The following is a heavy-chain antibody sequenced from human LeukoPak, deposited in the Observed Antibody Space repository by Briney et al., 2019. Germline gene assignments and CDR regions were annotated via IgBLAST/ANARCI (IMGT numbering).Heavy chain of an antibody. CDR2: ISYDGINE. CDR1: GFTFSNHA. V-gene: IGHV3-30*18. D-gene: IGHD3-16*01. CDR3: AKDWVGHSYGYVRFDY. Sequence: GGSLRLSCAASGFTFSNHAMHWVRQAPGRGLEWVAVISYDGINERYGDSVKGRFTISRDNSKNTVSLQMNSLRGDDTAVYYCAKDWVGHSYGYVRFDYWGQGTLVTVSS. J-gene: IGHJ4*02.